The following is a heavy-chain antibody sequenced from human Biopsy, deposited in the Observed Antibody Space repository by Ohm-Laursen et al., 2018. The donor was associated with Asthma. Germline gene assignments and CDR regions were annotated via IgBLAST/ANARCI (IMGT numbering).Heavy chain of an antibody. CDR3: VRDGTDDAFDI. V-gene: IGHV3-30*03. CDR1: GFTFSSYV. J-gene: IGHJ3*02. CDR2: ISKDASTQ. D-gene: IGHD1-1*01. Sequence: SLRLSCAASGFTFSSYVMNWVRQAPGKGLEWVGVISKDASTQDYADSVKGRFTIARDNSKNTLDLQMNSLREEDTAVYYCVRDGTDDAFDIWGQGTVVSVSS.